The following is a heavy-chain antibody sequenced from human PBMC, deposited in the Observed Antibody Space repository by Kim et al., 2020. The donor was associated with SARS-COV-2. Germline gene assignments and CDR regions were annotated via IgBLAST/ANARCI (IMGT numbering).Heavy chain of an antibody. CDR3: AKGRDGYKD. V-gene: IGHV3-9*01. CDR1: GFTFDDYA. D-gene: IGHD5-12*01. J-gene: IGHJ4*02. CDR2: ISWNSGSI. Sequence: GGSLRLSCAASGFTFDDYAMHWVRQAPGKGLEWVSGISWNSGSIGYADSVKGRFTISRDNAKNSLYLQMNSLRAEDTALYYCAKGRDGYKDWGQGTLVTVSS.